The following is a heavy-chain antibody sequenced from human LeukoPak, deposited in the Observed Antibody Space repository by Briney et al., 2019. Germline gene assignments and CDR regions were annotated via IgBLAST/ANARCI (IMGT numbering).Heavy chain of an antibody. CDR2: IYHTGTT. D-gene: IGHD3-9*01. CDR3: ARAGGYFDWLLDY. J-gene: IGHJ4*02. Sequence: SETLSLTCAVSGGSINRDHWWSWVRQPPGKGLEWIGEIYHTGTTNYNPSLKSRVTISVDTSKNQFSLKLSSVTAADTAVYYCARAGGYFDWLLDYWGQGTLVTVSS. V-gene: IGHV4-4*02. CDR1: GGSINRDHW.